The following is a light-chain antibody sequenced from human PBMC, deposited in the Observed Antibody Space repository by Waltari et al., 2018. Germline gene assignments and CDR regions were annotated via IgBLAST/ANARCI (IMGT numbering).Light chain of an antibody. CDR3: QTWDSSLVV. CDR2: ARD. CDR1: NLGTKY. J-gene: IGLJ2*01. V-gene: IGLV3-1*01. Sequence: SYDLTQPPSVSVSPGQTVTISCSGHNLGTKYVSWYPQKAGQAPRLVVYARDRRPSGIPERFSGSNSATPATLTISGTQAIDEADYYCQTWDSSLVVFGGGTKLTVL.